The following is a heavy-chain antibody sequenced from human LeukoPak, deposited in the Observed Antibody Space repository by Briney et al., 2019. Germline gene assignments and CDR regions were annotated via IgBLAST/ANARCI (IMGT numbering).Heavy chain of an antibody. J-gene: IGHJ4*02. CDR3: ARDRRSGSYLDEYYFDY. CDR1: GFTFSSYS. Sequence: GGSLRLSCAASGFTFSSYSMNWVRQAPGKGLEWVSYISSSSSTIYYADSVKGRFTISRDNSKNTLYLQMNSLRAEDTAVYYCARDRRSGSYLDEYYFDYWGQGTLVTVSS. V-gene: IGHV3-48*01. CDR2: ISSSSSTI. D-gene: IGHD1-26*01.